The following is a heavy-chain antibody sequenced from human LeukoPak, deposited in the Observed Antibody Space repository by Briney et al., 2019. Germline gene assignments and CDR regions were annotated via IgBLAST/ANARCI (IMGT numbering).Heavy chain of an antibody. V-gene: IGHV4-39*01. CDR1: GGSISSSSYY. CDR3: ARHVLLWFGESPYYFDY. D-gene: IGHD3-10*01. CDR2: IYYSGST. J-gene: IGHJ4*02. Sequence: SETLSLTCTVSGGSISSSSYYWGWIRRPPGTGLEWIGSIYYSGSTYYNPSLKSRVTTSVDTSKNQFSLKLSSVTAADTAVYYCARHVLLWFGESPYYFDYWGQGTLVTVSS.